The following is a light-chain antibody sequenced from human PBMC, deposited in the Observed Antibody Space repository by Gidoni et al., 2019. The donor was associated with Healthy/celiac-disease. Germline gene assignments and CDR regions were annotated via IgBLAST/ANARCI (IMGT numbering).Light chain of an antibody. CDR1: SSDVCGYNY. Sequence: QSALTPPASLSRSPGQSVTIPCTGTSSDVCGYNYVSWYQQHPGKAPKLMIYDVSKRPSGVSNRFSGSKSGNTASLTISGLQAEDEADYYCSSYTSSSTRVFGGGTKLTVL. CDR3: SSYTSSSTRV. CDR2: DVS. V-gene: IGLV2-14*01. J-gene: IGLJ3*02.